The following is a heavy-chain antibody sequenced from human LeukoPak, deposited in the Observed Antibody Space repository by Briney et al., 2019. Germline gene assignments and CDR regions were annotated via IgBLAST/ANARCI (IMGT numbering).Heavy chain of an antibody. Sequence: SETLSLTCAVYGGSFSTNYWNWIRQPPGEGLEWIGEINHSGSTNYNPSLESRVTLSVDMSKNQFSLKLSSVTAADTAIYYCVRVVVGDSGWFRDRHFDLWGRGTLVTVSS. CDR3: VRVVVGDSGWFRDRHFDL. V-gene: IGHV4-34*01. J-gene: IGHJ2*01. CDR1: GGSFSTNY. D-gene: IGHD6-19*01. CDR2: INHSGST.